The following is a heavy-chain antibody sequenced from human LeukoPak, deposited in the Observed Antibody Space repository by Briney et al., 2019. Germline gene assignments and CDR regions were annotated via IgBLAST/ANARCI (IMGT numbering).Heavy chain of an antibody. Sequence: LSLTCTVSGGSISSYYWSWIRQAPGKGLEWVSYISSSGSTIYYADSVKGRFTISRDNAKNSLYLQMNSLRAEDTAVYYCARGEYCSSTSCYWGYFQHWGQGTLVTVSS. V-gene: IGHV3-11*01. CDR3: ARGEYCSSTSCYWGYFQH. CDR2: ISSSGSTI. CDR1: GGSISSYY. D-gene: IGHD2-2*01. J-gene: IGHJ1*01.